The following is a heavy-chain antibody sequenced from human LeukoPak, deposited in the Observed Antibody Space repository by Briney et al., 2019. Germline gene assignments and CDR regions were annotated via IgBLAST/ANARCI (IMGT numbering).Heavy chain of an antibody. Sequence: ASVKVSCKASGYTFTSYYVHWVRQAPGQGLEWMGKINPSGGSTTYAQKFQGRVTMTRDASTTTVYMELSSLRSEDTAVYYCARDEVVAAPNYFGMVVWGQGTTVSVSS. CDR1: GYTFTSYY. D-gene: IGHD2-15*01. J-gene: IGHJ6*02. CDR2: INPSGGST. V-gene: IGHV1-46*01. CDR3: ARDEVVAAPNYFGMVV.